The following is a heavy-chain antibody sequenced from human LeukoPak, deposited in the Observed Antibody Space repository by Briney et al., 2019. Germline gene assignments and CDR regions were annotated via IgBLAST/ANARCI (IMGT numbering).Heavy chain of an antibody. CDR3: AAPYYDSSGLEN. V-gene: IGHV1-69*04. J-gene: IGHJ4*02. D-gene: IGHD3-22*01. Sequence: SVKVSCKASGGTFSSYAISWVRQAPGQGLEWMGRIIPILGIANYAQKFQGRVTITADKSTSTAYMELSSLRSEDTAVYYCAAPYYDSSGLENWGQGTLVTVSS. CDR2: IIPILGIA. CDR1: GGTFSSYA.